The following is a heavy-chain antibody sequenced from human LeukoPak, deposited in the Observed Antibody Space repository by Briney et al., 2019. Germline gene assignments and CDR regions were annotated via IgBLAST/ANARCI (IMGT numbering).Heavy chain of an antibody. Sequence: ASVKVSCKASGYTFTGYYMHWVRQAPGQGLEWMEWINPNSGGTNYAQKFQGRVTMTRDTSISTAYMELSRLRSDDTAVYYCARVPDYGDYDVYYMDVWGKGTTVTVSS. CDR1: GYTFTGYY. CDR2: INPNSGGT. J-gene: IGHJ6*03. V-gene: IGHV1-2*02. CDR3: ARVPDYGDYDVYYMDV. D-gene: IGHD4-17*01.